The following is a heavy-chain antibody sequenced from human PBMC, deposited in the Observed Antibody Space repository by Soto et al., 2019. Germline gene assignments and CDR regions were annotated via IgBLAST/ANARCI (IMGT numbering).Heavy chain of an antibody. CDR3: ASNYYDSNWFDP. D-gene: IGHD3-3*01. CDR2: IYHSGST. J-gene: IGHJ5*02. CDR1: GGSISSGGYS. Sequence: PSETLSLTCAVSGGSISSGGYSWSWIRQPPGKGLEWIGYIYHSGSTYYNPSLKSRVTISVDRSKNQFSLKLSSVTAADTAVYYCASNYYDSNWFDPWGQGTLVTVSS. V-gene: IGHV4-30-2*01.